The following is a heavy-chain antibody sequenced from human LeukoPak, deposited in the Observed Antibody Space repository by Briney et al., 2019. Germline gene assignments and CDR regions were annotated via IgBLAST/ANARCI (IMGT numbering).Heavy chain of an antibody. J-gene: IGHJ6*03. CDR3: AQATYYDFWSFESYMDV. CDR1: GFTFSSYG. D-gene: IGHD3-3*01. V-gene: IGHV3-30*02. CDR2: IRYDGSNK. Sequence: GGSLRLSCAASGFTFSSYGMHWVRQAPGKGLEWVAFIRYDGSNKYYADSVKGRFTISRDNSKNTLYLQMNSLRAEDTAVYYCAQATYYDFWSFESYMDVWGKGTTVTVSS.